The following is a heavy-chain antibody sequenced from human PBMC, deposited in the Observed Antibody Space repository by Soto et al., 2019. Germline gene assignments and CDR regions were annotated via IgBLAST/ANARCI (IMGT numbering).Heavy chain of an antibody. D-gene: IGHD6-13*01. Sequence: GGSLRLSYAASGFTFSSYSMNWVRQAPGKGLEWVSSISSSSYIYYADSVKGRFTISRDNAKNSLYLQMNSLRAEDTAVYYCGREPPAAGFDYWGQGTLVTVSS. CDR3: GREPPAAGFDY. CDR2: ISSSSYI. CDR1: GFTFSSYS. V-gene: IGHV3-21*01. J-gene: IGHJ4*02.